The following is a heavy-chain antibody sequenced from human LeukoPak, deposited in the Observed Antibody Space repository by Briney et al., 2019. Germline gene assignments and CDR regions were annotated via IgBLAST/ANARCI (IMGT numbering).Heavy chain of an antibody. J-gene: IGHJ6*03. V-gene: IGHV4-38-2*02. CDR3: ARDREGYSSSWDYYYYMDV. CDR1: GYSISIGYY. CDR2: IYQSGRT. Sequence: PSETLSLTCTLAGYSISIGYYWGWIRQPPGKGLQWSGSIYQSGRTNYSPSLKSRVTISVDTSKNQFSLKLSSVTASDTAVYYCARDREGYSSSWDYYYYMDVWGKGTTVTVSS. D-gene: IGHD6-13*01.